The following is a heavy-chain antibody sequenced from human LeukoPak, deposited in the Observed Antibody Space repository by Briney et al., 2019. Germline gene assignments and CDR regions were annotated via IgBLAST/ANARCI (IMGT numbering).Heavy chain of an antibody. V-gene: IGHV1-2*02. Sequence: ASVKVSCKASGCTFTGYYMHWVRQAPGQGLEWMGWINPNSGGTNYAQKFQGRVTMTRDTSISTAYMELSRLRSDDTAVYYCASSYNYGDYTFDYWGQGTLVTVSS. J-gene: IGHJ4*02. CDR2: INPNSGGT. D-gene: IGHD4-17*01. CDR1: GCTFTGYY. CDR3: ASSYNYGDYTFDY.